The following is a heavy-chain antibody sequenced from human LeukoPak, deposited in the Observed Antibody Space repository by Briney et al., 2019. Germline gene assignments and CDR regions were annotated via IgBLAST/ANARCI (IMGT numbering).Heavy chain of an antibody. CDR1: GFAFSRYG. V-gene: IGHV3-30*02. Sequence: LPGGSLRLSCSPSGFAFSRYGMEWVRQAPRKGLEGVACIRHDGSNKYYADSVRGRFTISRDNSKNTLYLQMNSLRAEDTAVYYCAKDRMAVDTSNYSPPDYWGQGTLVTVSS. D-gene: IGHD2-21*01. CDR3: AKDRMAVDTSNYSPPDY. CDR2: IRHDGSNK. J-gene: IGHJ4*02.